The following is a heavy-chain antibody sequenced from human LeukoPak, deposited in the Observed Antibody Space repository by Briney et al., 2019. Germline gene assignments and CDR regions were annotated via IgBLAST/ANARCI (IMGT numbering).Heavy chain of an antibody. V-gene: IGHV1-69*06. CDR2: IIPIFGTA. CDR3: ARVSTDPAARWYYYYYYMDV. D-gene: IGHD6-6*01. J-gene: IGHJ6*03. Sequence: GASVKVSCKASGGTFSSYAISWVRQAPGQGLEWMGGIIPIFGTANYAQKFQGRVTITADKSTSTAYMELSSLRSEDTAVYYCARVSTDPAARWYYYYYYMDVWGKGTTVTVSS. CDR1: GGTFSSYA.